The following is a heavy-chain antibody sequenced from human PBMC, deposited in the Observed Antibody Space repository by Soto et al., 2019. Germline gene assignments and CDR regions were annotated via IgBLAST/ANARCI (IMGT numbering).Heavy chain of an antibody. CDR2: IWFDGTNE. V-gene: IGHV3-33*01. J-gene: IGHJ4*02. CDR1: GFTFSSYG. Sequence: QVHLVESGGGVVQPGMSLRLSCVASGFTFSSYGMHWVRQAPGKGLEWVAVIWFDGTNEYYADSVTGRFTISRDNSRNTRDLQLDSLIPEDTAVYYCARDGDASLPYFAFWGKGPLVPLSS. CDR3: ARDGDASLPYFAF. D-gene: IGHD2-2*01.